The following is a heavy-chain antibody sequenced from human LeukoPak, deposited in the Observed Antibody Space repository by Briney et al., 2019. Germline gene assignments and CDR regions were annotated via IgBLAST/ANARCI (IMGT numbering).Heavy chain of an antibody. CDR3: ARQSSHTDYYDSSGYYPFDY. J-gene: IGHJ4*02. D-gene: IGHD3-22*01. CDR1: GGSINSYY. V-gene: IGHV4-59*01. CDR2: IYYSGST. Sequence: PSETLSLTCTVSGGSINSYYWSWIRQPPGKGLEWIGYIYYSGSTNYNPSLKSRVTISVDTSKNQFSLKLSSVTAADTAVYYCARQSSHTDYYDSSGYYPFDYWGQGTLVTVSS.